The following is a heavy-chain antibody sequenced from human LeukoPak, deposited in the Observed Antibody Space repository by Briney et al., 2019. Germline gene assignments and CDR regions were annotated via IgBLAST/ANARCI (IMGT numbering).Heavy chain of an antibody. CDR3: ARHLWRGGTPDSFDI. Sequence: PETLSLTCTVSGGSISRDYWNWIRQPPRKGLEWIGDIHYSGRTNYNPSLKSRVNISVDTPKNQFSLKLSPVTAADTAVYYCARHLWRGGTPDSFDIWGEGTMVSVSS. CDR1: GGSISRDY. V-gene: IGHV4-59*08. D-gene: IGHD3-10*01. CDR2: IHYSGRT. J-gene: IGHJ3*02.